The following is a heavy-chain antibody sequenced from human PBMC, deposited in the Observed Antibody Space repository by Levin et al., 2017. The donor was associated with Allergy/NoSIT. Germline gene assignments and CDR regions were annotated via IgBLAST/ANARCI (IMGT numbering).Heavy chain of an antibody. J-gene: IGHJ5*02. CDR3: ARRNTFYYDSRGRSWFDP. V-gene: IGHV1-18*01. CDR1: GYTFTNYG. D-gene: IGHD3-22*01. Sequence: PGASVKVSCKASGYTFTNYGITWVRQAPGQGLEWMGWISGYNGNTNYAQKFQGRVTMTTDTSTSTAYMELRSLISDDTALYYCARRNTFYYDSRGRSWFDPWGQGTLVTVSS. CDR2: ISGYNGNT.